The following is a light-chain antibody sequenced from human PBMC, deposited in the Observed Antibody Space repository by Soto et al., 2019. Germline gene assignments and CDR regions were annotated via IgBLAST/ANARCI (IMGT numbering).Light chain of an antibody. J-gene: IGKJ5*01. V-gene: IGKV1-39*01. CDR1: QSISSY. Sequence: EIQMTQSPSSMSASVGDRVTITCRASQSISSYLNWYQQKPGKAPKLLIYAASSLQSGVPSRFSGSVSGTDVTLTISSLKKEDCSTYYCQQSYSTPPTFGQGTRLEIK. CDR2: AAS. CDR3: QQSYSTPPT.